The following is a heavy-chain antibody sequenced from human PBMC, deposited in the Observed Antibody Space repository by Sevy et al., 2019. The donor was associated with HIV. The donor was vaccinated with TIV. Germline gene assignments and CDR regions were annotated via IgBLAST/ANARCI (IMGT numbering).Heavy chain of an antibody. CDR1: GFPFSSYA. CDR3: AKRRVQSGLSGGGANYGMDV. J-gene: IGHJ6*02. D-gene: IGHD2-8*02. V-gene: IGHV3-23*01. Sequence: GGSLRLSCAASGFPFSSYAMSWVRQAPGRGLEWVSTLIGGGRRTYYADSVTGRFIISRDNSRNTLCLQMNSLRAEDTAIYYCAKRRVQSGLSGGGANYGMDVCGRGTTVTVSS. CDR2: LIGGGRRT.